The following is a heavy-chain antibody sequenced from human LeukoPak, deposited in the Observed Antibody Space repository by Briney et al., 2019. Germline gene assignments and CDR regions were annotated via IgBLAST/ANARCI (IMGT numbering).Heavy chain of an antibody. Sequence: PGGSLRLSCAVSGITLSNYDMSWVRQAPGKGLEWVAGISDSGGSTNYADSVKGRFTISRDNPKNTLYLQMNSLRAEDTAVYFCAKRGVVIRVILVGFHKEAYYFDSWGQGALVTVSS. CDR3: AKRGVVIRVILVGFHKEAYYFDS. CDR1: GITLSNYD. CDR2: ISDSGGST. J-gene: IGHJ4*02. V-gene: IGHV3-23*01. D-gene: IGHD3-22*01.